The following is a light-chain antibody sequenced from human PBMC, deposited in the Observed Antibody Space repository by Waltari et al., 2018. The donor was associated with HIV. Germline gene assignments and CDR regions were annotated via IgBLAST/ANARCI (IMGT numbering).Light chain of an antibody. CDR2: SNT. V-gene: IGLV1-44*01. Sequence: QAVLTQPPSASGTPGQRVTISCAGSSSNIGGNTVNWYQQLPGTAPKLLIYSNTPRPSGVPDRFSCSKSRTSASLAIRVLQSEAEADYYCAAWDDSLNGVVFGGGTKLTVL. CDR3: AAWDDSLNGVV. CDR1: SSNIGGNT. J-gene: IGLJ2*01.